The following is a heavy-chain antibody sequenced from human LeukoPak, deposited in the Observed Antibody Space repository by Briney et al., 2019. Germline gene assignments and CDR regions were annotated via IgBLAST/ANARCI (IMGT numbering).Heavy chain of an antibody. CDR1: GYTFTSYG. J-gene: IGHJ6*03. CDR2: ISAYNGNT. CDR3: ARVVAARPDDYYYYYMDV. D-gene: IGHD6-6*01. V-gene: IGHV1-18*01. Sequence: ASVKVSCKASGYTFTSYGISWVRQAPGQGLEWMGWISAYNGNTNYAQKLQGRGTMTTDTSTSTAYMELRSLRSDDTAVYYCARVVAARPDDYYYYYMDVWGKGTTVTVSS.